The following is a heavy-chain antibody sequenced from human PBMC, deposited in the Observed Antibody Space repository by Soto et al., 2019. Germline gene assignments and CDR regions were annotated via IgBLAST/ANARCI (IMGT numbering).Heavy chain of an antibody. D-gene: IGHD1-26*01. CDR1: GGSISSGDYY. Sequence: QVQLQESGPGLVKPSQTLSLTCTVSGGSISSGDYYWSWIRQPPGKGLEWIGYIYYSGSTYYNPSLKSRVTISVDTSKTRCSLKLSSVTAADTAVYYCARGLGAIRVNNWFDPWGQGTLVTVSS. CDR2: IYYSGST. V-gene: IGHV4-30-4*01. J-gene: IGHJ5*02. CDR3: ARGLGAIRVNNWFDP.